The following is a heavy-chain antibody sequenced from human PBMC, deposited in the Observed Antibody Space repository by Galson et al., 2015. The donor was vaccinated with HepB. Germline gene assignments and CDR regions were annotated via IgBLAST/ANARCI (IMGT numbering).Heavy chain of an antibody. CDR1: GGSISSSSYY. CDR3: ARHESESKTYAADN. J-gene: IGHJ4*02. V-gene: IGHV4-39*01. Sequence: LSLTCTVPGGSISSSSYYWGWLRQPPGKGLEWIGSFYYTGNTHYNPSLKNRVTISGDTSKNQFSLKLNSVTAADTAVYYCARHESESKTYAADNWGQGTLVTVSS. CDR2: FYYTGNT. D-gene: IGHD2-2*01.